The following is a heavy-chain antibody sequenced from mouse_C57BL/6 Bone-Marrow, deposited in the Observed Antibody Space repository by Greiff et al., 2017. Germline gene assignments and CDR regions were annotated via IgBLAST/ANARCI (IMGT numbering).Heavy chain of an antibody. J-gene: IGHJ1*03. D-gene: IGHD2-4*01. Sequence: EVKVEESGGGLVQPGGSLKLSCAASGFTFSDYYMYWVRQTPEKRLEWVAYISNGGGSPYYPDTVKGRFTISRDNAKNTLYLQMSRLKSEDTAMYYCARRQYDDYDGNWYFDVWGTGTTVTVSS. V-gene: IGHV5-12*01. CDR2: ISNGGGSP. CDR3: ARRQYDDYDGNWYFDV. CDR1: GFTFSDYY.